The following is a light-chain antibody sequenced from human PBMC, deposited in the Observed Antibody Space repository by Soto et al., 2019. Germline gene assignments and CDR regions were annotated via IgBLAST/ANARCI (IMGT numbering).Light chain of an antibody. CDR1: QTVSHW. CDR3: QLYNTYWT. J-gene: IGKJ1*01. CDR2: DAS. V-gene: IGKV1-5*01. Sequence: DIHRTQSPSTLSASVVDRVTITCRASQTVSHWLAWYHPKPGKAPNLLIFDASSLENGVPSRFSGSGSGTELTLTINGLQPDDFATSYCQLYNTYWTLGQGTKV.